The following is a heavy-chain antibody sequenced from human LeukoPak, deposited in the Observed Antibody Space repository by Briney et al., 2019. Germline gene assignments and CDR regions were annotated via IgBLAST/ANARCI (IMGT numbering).Heavy chain of an antibody. J-gene: IGHJ4*02. CDR3: ARPGDYYDSSGYYY. CDR2: ISAYNGNT. V-gene: IGHV1-18*01. CDR1: GYTFTSYG. Sequence: GASLKVSCKASGYTFTSYGISWVRQAPGQGLEWMRWISAYNGNTNYAQKLQGRVTMTTDTSTSTAYMELRSLRSDDTAVYYCARPGDYYDSSGYYYWGQGTLVTVSS. D-gene: IGHD3-22*01.